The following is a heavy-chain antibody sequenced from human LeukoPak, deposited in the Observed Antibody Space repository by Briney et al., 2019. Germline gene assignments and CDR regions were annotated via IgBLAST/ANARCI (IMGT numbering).Heavy chain of an antibody. CDR3: ARVVTIFGVVRVY. J-gene: IGHJ4*02. CDR1: GGSISSGSYY. CDR2: IYTSGST. D-gene: IGHD3-3*01. Sequence: KTSQTLSLTCTVSGGSISSGSYYWSWIRQPAGKGLEWIGRIYTSGSTNYNPSLKSRVTISVDTSKNQFSLKLSSVTAADTAVYYCARVVTIFGVVRVYRGQGTLVTVSS. V-gene: IGHV4-61*02.